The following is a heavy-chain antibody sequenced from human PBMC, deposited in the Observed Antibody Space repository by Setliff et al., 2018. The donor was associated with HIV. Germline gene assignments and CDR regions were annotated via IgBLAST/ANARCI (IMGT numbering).Heavy chain of an antibody. J-gene: IGHJ4*02. CDR3: ARLFRWLQFPDRFDS. CDR1: GDSITSHY. D-gene: IGHD6-19*01. Sequence: PSETLSLTCSVSGDSITSHYRSWIRQPPGKGLEWIGYIYFTGSTNYNPSLKSRVTISVDTSKNQFSLKLSSVTAADTAVYYCARLFRWLQFPDRFDSWGQGALVTVSS. V-gene: IGHV4-59*11. CDR2: IYFTGST.